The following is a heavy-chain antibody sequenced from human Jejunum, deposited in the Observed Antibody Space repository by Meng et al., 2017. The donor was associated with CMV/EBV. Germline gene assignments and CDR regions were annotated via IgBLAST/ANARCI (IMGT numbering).Heavy chain of an antibody. Sequence: VSGGAVTSGNYYWNWNRQCPRRGLEWIACIHYNGQTKSNHSLQSRVTTSVDTSKNQVSLKLRSVTAADTAVYYCARKGTDYNDFDYWGQGTLVTVSS. CDR3: ARKGTDYNDFDY. D-gene: IGHD3/OR15-3a*01. J-gene: IGHJ4*02. CDR2: IHYNGQT. CDR1: GGAVTSGNYY. V-gene: IGHV4-61*01.